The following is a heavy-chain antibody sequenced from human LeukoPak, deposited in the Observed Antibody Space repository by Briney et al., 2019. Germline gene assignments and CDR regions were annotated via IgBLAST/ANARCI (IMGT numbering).Heavy chain of an antibody. CDR2: IYHSGST. Sequence: KPSETLSLTCTVSGYSISSGYYWGWIRQPPGKGLEWIGSIYHSGSTYYNPSLKSRVTISVDTSKNQFSLKLSSVTAADTAVYYCARTNYGGNSYYYYYMDVWGKGTTVTVSS. CDR3: ARTNYGGNSYYYYYMDV. D-gene: IGHD4-23*01. CDR1: GYSISSGYY. V-gene: IGHV4-38-2*02. J-gene: IGHJ6*03.